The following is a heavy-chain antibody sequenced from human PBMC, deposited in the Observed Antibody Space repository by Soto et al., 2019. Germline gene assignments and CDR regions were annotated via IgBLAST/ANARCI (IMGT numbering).Heavy chain of an antibody. CDR1: GGSISSGGYY. CDR3: ARAPYAIAVAGYYYYYGMDV. CDR2: VSYSGST. V-gene: IGHV4-61*08. Sequence: SETLSLTCTVSGGSISSGGYYWSWIRQHPGTGLEWIGHVSYSGSTNYNPSLKSRVTISVDKSKNQFSLKLSSVTAADTAVYYCARAPYAIAVAGYYYYYGMDVWGQGTTVTVSS. D-gene: IGHD6-19*01. J-gene: IGHJ6*02.